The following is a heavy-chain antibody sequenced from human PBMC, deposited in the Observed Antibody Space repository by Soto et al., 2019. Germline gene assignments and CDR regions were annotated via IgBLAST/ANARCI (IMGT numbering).Heavy chain of an antibody. CDR3: AKDLERRIQLWSSDFDY. CDR1: GFTFSSYA. Sequence: EVQLLESGGGLVQPGGSLRLSCAASGFTFSSYAMSWVRQAPGKGLEWVSAISGSGGSTYYADSVKGRFTISRDNSKNTLLLQLNRMRAEDTAVYYCAKDLERRIQLWSSDFDYWGQGTLVTVSS. CDR2: ISGSGGST. V-gene: IGHV3-23*01. D-gene: IGHD5-18*01. J-gene: IGHJ4*02.